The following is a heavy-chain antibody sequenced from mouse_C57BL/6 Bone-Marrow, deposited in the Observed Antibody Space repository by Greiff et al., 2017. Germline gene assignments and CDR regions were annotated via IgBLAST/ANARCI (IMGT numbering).Heavy chain of an antibody. D-gene: IGHD1-1*01. V-gene: IGHV14-4*01. Sequence: VQLQQSGAELVRPGASVKLSCTASGFNIKDDYMHWVKPRPEQGLAWIGWIDPENGDTEYASKFQGKATITADTSSNTAYLQLSSLTSEDTAVYYCTIYYYGSNAWFAYWGQGTLVTVSA. CDR1: GFNIKDDY. CDR3: TIYYYGSNAWFAY. J-gene: IGHJ3*01. CDR2: IDPENGDT.